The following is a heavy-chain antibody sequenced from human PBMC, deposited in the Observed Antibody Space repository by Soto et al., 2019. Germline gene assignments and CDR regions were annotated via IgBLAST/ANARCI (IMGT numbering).Heavy chain of an antibody. V-gene: IGHV4-34*01. D-gene: IGHD4-17*01. Sequence: PSETLSLTCAVYGGSFSGYYWSWIRQPPGKGLEWIGEINHSGSTNYNPSLKSRVTISVDTSKNQFSLKLSSVTAADTAVYYCARELYNYGDYTFDYWGQGTLVTVSS. CDR1: GGSFSGYY. CDR2: INHSGST. CDR3: ARELYNYGDYTFDY. J-gene: IGHJ4*02.